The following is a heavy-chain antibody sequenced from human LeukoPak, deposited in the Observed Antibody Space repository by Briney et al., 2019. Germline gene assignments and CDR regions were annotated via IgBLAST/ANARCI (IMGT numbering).Heavy chain of an antibody. V-gene: IGHV3-30*18. D-gene: IGHD6-13*01. CDR2: ISYDGSNK. CDR3: AKDLAAAGTAEYFQH. Sequence: PGGSLRLSCAASRFTFSSYGMHWVRQAPGKGLEWVAVISYDGSNKYYADSVKGRFTISRDNSKNTLYLQMNSLRAEDTAVYYCAKDLAAAGTAEYFQHWGQGTLVTVSS. J-gene: IGHJ1*01. CDR1: RFTFSSYG.